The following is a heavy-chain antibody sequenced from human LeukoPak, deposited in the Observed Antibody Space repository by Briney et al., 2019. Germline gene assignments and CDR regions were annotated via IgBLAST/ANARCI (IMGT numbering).Heavy chain of an antibody. V-gene: IGHV1-69*06. CDR1: GGTFSSYA. D-gene: IGHD6-13*01. CDR2: IIPIFGTA. CDR3: ARDRAAAGGSSFDY. J-gene: IGHJ4*02. Sequence: SVKVSCKASGGTFSSYAISWVRQAPGQGLERMGGIIPIFGTANYAQKFQGRVTITADKSTSTAYMELSSLRSEDTAVYYCARDRAAAGGSSFDYWGQGTLVTVSS.